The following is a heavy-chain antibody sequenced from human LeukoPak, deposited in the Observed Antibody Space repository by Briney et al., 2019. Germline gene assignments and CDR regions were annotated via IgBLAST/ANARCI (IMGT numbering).Heavy chain of an antibody. D-gene: IGHD3-16*02. J-gene: IGHJ4*02. CDR3: AKDSSRTYDYVWESYRPQEYYFDY. Sequence: GGSLRLSCAASGFTFDDYGMSWVRQAPGKGLEWVSGINWNGGSTGYADSVKGRFTISRDNSKNTLYLQMNSLRAEDTAVYYCAKDSSRTYDYVWESYRPQEYYFDYWGQGTLVTVSS. V-gene: IGHV3-20*04. CDR1: GFTFDDYG. CDR2: INWNGGST.